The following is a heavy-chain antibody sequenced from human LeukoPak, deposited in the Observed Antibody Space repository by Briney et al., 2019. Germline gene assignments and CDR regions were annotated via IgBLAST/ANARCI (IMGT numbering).Heavy chain of an antibody. CDR3: ARVAAEVVGVPGAIGFGWLRRDYYYMDV. CDR2: IVAGSGST. CDR1: GFTFSNSA. Sequence: GTSVKVSCKTSGFTFSNSAMQWVRQSRGQRLEWIGWIVAGSGSTNYAQKFQDRVTMTRDMSTSTVYMELSSLRSEDTAVYYCARVAAEVVGVPGAIGFGWLRRDYYYMDVWGKGTTVTVSS. D-gene: IGHD2-2*02. J-gene: IGHJ6*03. V-gene: IGHV1-58*02.